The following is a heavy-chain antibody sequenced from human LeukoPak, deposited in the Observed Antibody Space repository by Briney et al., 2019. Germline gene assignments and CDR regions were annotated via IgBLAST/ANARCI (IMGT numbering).Heavy chain of an antibody. CDR3: ARVDCYGPRGNAFDI. CDR2: INAGIGNT. CDR1: GYTFTSYA. Sequence: ASVKVSCKASGYTFTSYAMHWVRQAPGQRLEWMGWINAGIGNTKYSQKFQGRVTITRVTSASTAYMELSSLRSEDTAVYYCARVDCYGPRGNAFDIWGQGTMVTVSS. J-gene: IGHJ3*02. V-gene: IGHV1-3*01. D-gene: IGHD2-21*01.